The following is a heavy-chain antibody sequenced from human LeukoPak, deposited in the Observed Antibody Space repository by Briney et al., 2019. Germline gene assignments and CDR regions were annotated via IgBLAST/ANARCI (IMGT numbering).Heavy chain of an antibody. CDR3: ARDGLKNLYNWFVP. J-gene: IGHJ5*02. CDR2: IYHSGST. CDR1: GYSISSDYY. Sequence: SETLSLTCTVSGYSISSDYYWGWIRPPPGKVLGWIGSIYHSGSTYYNPSLKSRVTISVDTSKNQFSLKLSSVPAADTAGYYCARDGLKNLYNWFVPWGEGTLVTVSS. D-gene: IGHD3/OR15-3a*01. V-gene: IGHV4-38-2*02.